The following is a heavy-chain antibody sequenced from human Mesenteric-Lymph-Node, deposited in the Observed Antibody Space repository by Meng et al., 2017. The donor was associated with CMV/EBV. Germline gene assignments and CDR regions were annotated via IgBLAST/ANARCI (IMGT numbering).Heavy chain of an antibody. J-gene: IGHJ4*02. CDR3: ARDSGAGGGCDY. CDR1: GFTCSSYS. V-gene: IGHV3-48*04. Sequence: GESLKISCAASGFTCSSYSMNWVRQAPGKGLEWVSYITSSSNTIYYADSLKGRFTISRDNAKNSLYLQMNSLRAEDTAVYYCARDSGAGGGCDYWGQGTLVTVSS. CDR2: ITSSSNTI. D-gene: IGHD6-19*01.